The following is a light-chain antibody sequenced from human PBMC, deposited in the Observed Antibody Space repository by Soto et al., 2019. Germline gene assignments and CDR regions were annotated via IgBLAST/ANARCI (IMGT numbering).Light chain of an antibody. CDR3: QQCYMGWT. V-gene: IGKV1-5*01. Sequence: DIQMTQSPSTLSASVGDRVTITCRASQSISSWLAWYQQKPGKAPKLLIYDASTLESGVPSRFSGIGSGTEFTLSISSLQPDDFGTYYCQQCYMGWTFGQGTKVDIK. J-gene: IGKJ1*01. CDR1: QSISSW. CDR2: DAS.